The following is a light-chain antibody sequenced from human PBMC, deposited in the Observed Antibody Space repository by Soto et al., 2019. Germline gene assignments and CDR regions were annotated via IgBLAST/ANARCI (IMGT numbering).Light chain of an antibody. CDR1: QSVSSSY. V-gene: IGKV3-20*01. CDR3: QHYRTS. Sequence: EMVLTQSPGTLSLSPGERATLSYRASQSVSSSYLAWYQQKPGQAPRQLIYGTSSRATGIPDRFSGSGSGTDFTLTITRLEPEDFAVYYCQHYRTSFGGGTRVEIK. CDR2: GTS. J-gene: IGKJ4*01.